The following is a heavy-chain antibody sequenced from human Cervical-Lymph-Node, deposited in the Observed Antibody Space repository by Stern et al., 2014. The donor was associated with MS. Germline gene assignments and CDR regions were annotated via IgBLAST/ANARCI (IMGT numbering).Heavy chain of an antibody. CDR1: GYSISTYD. D-gene: IGHD1-26*01. CDR2: MYTNSGNI. CDR3: ASLRLRRGSHKYNGMDV. J-gene: IGHJ6*02. V-gene: IGHV1-8*01. Sequence: VQLVQSGAEIKKPGASVQVSCKASGYSISTYDITWVRQATGQGLEWMGWMYTNSGNIGYSRKLRGRVTMTRNTSTDTPYMEMNSLRSDSSAVYFCASLRLRRGSHKYNGMDVWGQGTTVTVSS.